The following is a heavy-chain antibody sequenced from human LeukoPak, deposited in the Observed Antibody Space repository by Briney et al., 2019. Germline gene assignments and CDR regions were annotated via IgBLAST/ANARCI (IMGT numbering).Heavy chain of an antibody. CDR3: ARSGIWHFAWLTWSMDV. J-gene: IGHJ6*02. CDR2: IKQEGSEI. Sequence: PGGSLRLSCAASGFTFSNDWMSWVRQAPGKGLEWVANIKQEGSEIYYVDSVKGRFTISKDNAKNSLYLQMNSLRAEDTAVYYCARSGIWHFAWLTWSMDVWGQGTTVTVSS. V-gene: IGHV3-7*01. D-gene: IGHD3-9*01. CDR1: GFTFSNDW.